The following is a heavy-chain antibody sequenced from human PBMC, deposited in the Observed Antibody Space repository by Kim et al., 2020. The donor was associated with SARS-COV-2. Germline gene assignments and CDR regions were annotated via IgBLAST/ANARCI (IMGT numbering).Heavy chain of an antibody. CDR3: ARGKYYGSGSYYTTDY. V-gene: IGHV4-34*01. CDR2: INHSGST. D-gene: IGHD3-10*01. CDR1: GGSFSGYY. Sequence: SETLSLTCAVYGGSFSGYYWSWIRQPPGKGLEWIGEINHSGSTNYNPSLKSRVTISVDTSKNQFSLKLSSVTAADTAVYYCARGKYYGSGSYYTTDYWGQGTLVTVSS. J-gene: IGHJ4*02.